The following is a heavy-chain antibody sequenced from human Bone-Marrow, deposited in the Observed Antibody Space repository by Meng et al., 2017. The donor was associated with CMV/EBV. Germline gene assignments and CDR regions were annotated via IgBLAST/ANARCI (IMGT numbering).Heavy chain of an antibody. V-gene: IGHV3-73*01. Sequence: GESLKISCAASGFTFSGSAMHWVRQASGKGLEWVGRIRSKANSYATAYAASVKGRFTISRDDSKNTAYLQMNSLKTEDTAVYYCTSFVPGIAAAGRDYWGQGTLVTGSS. J-gene: IGHJ4*02. D-gene: IGHD6-13*01. CDR2: IRSKANSYAT. CDR3: TSFVPGIAAAGRDY. CDR1: GFTFSGSA.